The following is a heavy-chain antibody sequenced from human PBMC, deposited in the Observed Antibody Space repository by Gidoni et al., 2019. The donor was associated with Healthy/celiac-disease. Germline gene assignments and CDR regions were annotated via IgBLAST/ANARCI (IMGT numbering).Heavy chain of an antibody. CDR1: GFTFSSYG. Sequence: QVQLVESGGGVVQPGRSLRLSCAASGFTFSSYGMHWVRQAPGKGLEWVAGISYDGSNKYYADSVKGRFTIYRDNSKNTLYLKMNSLRAEDTAVYYCAKDGYSSGWYGDYWGQGTLVTVSS. D-gene: IGHD6-19*01. CDR3: AKDGYSSGWYGDY. J-gene: IGHJ4*02. V-gene: IGHV3-30*18. CDR2: ISYDGSNK.